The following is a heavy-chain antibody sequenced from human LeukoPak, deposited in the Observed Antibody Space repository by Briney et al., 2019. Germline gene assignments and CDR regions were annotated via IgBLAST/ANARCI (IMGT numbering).Heavy chain of an antibody. CDR2: INHSGST. J-gene: IGHJ3*02. CDR3: ARAETNRTPFDRITGTKRGDAFDI. V-gene: IGHV4-34*01. Sequence: PSETLSLTCAVFGGSFNVYYWSWIRQPPGKGLEWIGEINHSGSTNYNPSLKSRVTISVDTSKNQFSLKLSSVTAADTAVYCCARAETNRTPFDRITGTKRGDAFDIWGQGTMVTVSS. D-gene: IGHD1-7*01. CDR1: GGSFNVYY.